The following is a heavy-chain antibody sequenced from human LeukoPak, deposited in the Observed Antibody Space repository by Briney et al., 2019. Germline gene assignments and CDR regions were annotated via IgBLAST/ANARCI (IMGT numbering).Heavy chain of an antibody. J-gene: IGHJ4*02. CDR3: TRQDCSGGSCSYVDY. Sequence: SGGSLRLSCAASGFTFSDHYMDWVRQAPGKGLEWVGRIKNKANSYTTEYAASVKGRFTVSREDSKNTAYLQMNSLKAEDTAVYYCTRQDCSGGSCSYVDYWGQGTLVTVSS. D-gene: IGHD2-15*01. V-gene: IGHV3-72*01. CDR1: GFTFSDHY. CDR2: IKNKANSYTT.